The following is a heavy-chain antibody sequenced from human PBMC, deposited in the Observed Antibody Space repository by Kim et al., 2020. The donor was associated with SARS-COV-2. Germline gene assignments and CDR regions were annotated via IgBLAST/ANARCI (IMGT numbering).Heavy chain of an antibody. CDR2: INPNSGGT. Sequence: ASVKVSCKASGYTFTGYYMHWVRQAPGQGLEWMGWINPNSGGTNYAQKFQGRVTMTRDTSISTAYMELSRLRSDDTAVYYCARDLEGGSYFLPGKYWGQGTLVTVSS. D-gene: IGHD1-26*01. V-gene: IGHV1-2*02. CDR1: GYTFTGYY. J-gene: IGHJ4*02. CDR3: ARDLEGGSYFLPGKY.